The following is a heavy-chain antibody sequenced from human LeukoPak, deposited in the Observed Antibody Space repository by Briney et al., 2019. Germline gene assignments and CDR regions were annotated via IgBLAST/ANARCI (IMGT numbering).Heavy chain of an antibody. D-gene: IGHD3-3*01. CDR3: ARNYDFWSGYLDY. CDR1: GGSISNYY. CDR2: IHYSGST. V-gene: IGHV4-59*01. J-gene: IGHJ4*02. Sequence: PSETLSLTCTVSGGSISNYYWSWIRQPPGKGPEWIGYIHYSGSTNNNPSLKSRVTISVDTSKNQFSLKLTSVTAADTAVYYCARNYDFWSGYLDYWGQGTLITVSS.